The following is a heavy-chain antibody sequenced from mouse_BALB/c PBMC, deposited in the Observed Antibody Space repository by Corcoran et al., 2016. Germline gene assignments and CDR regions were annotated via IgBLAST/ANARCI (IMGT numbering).Heavy chain of an antibody. CDR3: ARYYRYDAMDY. CDR2: IYPGSGNT. CDR1: GYTFTDYY. J-gene: IGHJ4*01. Sequence: QIQLQQSGPELVKPGASVKISCKASGYTFTDYYINWVKQKPGQGLGWIGWIYPGSGNTKYNEKFKGKATLTVDTSSSTAYMQLSSLTSEDTAVYFCARYYRYDAMDYWGQGTSVTVSS. V-gene: IGHV1-84*02. D-gene: IGHD2-14*01.